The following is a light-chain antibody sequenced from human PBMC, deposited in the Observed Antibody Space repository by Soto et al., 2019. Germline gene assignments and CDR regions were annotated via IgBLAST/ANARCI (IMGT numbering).Light chain of an antibody. CDR3: QHYCTSPCT. J-gene: IGKJ1*01. V-gene: IGKV3-20*01. CDR2: GAS. Sequence: ETVLTQSPGTLSLSPGERATLSCRASQSVSSNSLAWFQQKPGQAPRLLIFGASSRATGIPDRFSGSGSGTDFTLTISILEPEDFSVYYCQHYCTSPCTFGQGTKVEIK. CDR1: QSVSSNS.